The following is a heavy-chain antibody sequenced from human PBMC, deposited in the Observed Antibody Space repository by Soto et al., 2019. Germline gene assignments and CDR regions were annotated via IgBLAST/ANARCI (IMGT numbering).Heavy chain of an antibody. CDR1: GFNFRNYA. D-gene: IGHD6-6*01. J-gene: IGHJ4*02. V-gene: IGHV3-23*01. CDR2: ISGSGDNT. CDR3: AKRPLAARHTDY. Sequence: GGSLRLSCAASGFNFRNYAMSWVRQAPGKGLEWVSTISGSGDNTYYADSVRGRFTISRDNSKNTLYLQMNSLRADDTAVYYRAKRPLAARHTDYWGQGTLVTVSS.